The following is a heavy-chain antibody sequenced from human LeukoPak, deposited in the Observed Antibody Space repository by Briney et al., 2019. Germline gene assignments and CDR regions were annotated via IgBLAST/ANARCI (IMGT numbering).Heavy chain of an antibody. Sequence: GASVKVSCKASGYTFTSYGITWVRQAPGQGLEWMGYISAYNGDTDYAQKFQDRVTMTTDTSTNTAYMELRSLRSDDTAIYYCARISDYHLLSYFDYWGLGPLVTVSS. CDR3: ARISDYHLLSYFDY. V-gene: IGHV1-18*04. CDR1: GYTFTSYG. CDR2: ISAYNGDT. J-gene: IGHJ4*02. D-gene: IGHD2-2*01.